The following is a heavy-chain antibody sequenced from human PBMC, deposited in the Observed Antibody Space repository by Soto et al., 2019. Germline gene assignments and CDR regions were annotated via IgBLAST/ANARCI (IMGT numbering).Heavy chain of an antibody. Sequence: QVQLLQSGAEVKRPGSSVKVSCEASGGTFSSLGFTWVRQAPGQGLEWMGGIIPISGRTTFAQKFQGRVTITADESTRATYMELTTLTSDDTAMYYCATRGTPGRWLEVADYWGQGTLVTVSS. CDR2: IIPISGRT. J-gene: IGHJ4*02. CDR3: ATRGTPGRWLEVADY. CDR1: GGTFSSLG. D-gene: IGHD3-10*01. V-gene: IGHV1-69*01.